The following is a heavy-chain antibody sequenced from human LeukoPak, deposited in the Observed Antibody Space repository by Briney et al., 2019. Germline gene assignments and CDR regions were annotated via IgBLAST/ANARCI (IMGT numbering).Heavy chain of an antibody. Sequence: GGSLTLSCAASGFTFSSYGMHWVRQAPGKGLEWVAFIRYDGSNKYYAGSVKGRFTISRDNSKNTLYLQMNSLRAEDAAMYYCAQDSREGFQCLIYWGQGTLVTVSS. CDR2: IRYDGSNK. CDR1: GFTFSSYG. CDR3: AQDSREGFQCLIY. D-gene: IGHD6-19*01. J-gene: IGHJ4*02. V-gene: IGHV3-30*02.